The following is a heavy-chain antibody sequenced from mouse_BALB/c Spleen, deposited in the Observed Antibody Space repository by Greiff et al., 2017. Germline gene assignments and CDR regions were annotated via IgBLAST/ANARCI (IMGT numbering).Heavy chain of an antibody. CDR1: GYTFTSYT. J-gene: IGHJ3*01. V-gene: IGHV1-4*02. Sequence: VKLQESAAELARPGASVKMSCKASGYTFTSYTMHWVKQRPGQGLEWIGYINPSSGYTEYNQKFKDKTTLTADKSSSTAYMQLSSLTSEDSAVYYCARYGNFAWFAYWGQGTLVTVSA. D-gene: IGHD2-1*01. CDR2: INPSSGYT. CDR3: ARYGNFAWFAY.